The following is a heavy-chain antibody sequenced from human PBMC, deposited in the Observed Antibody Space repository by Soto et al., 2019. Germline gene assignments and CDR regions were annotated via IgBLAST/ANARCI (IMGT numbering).Heavy chain of an antibody. CDR1: GFTFSSYA. CDR3: AKVQNYYYYGMDV. J-gene: IGHJ6*02. Sequence: GGSLRLSCAASGFTFSSYAMSWVRQAPGKGLEWVSSISTSGGSTYYAASLKGRFTISRDNSKNTLYLQMNSLRVEDTAVYYCAKVQNYYYYGMDVWGQGTTLTVSS. D-gene: IGHD1-1*01. V-gene: IGHV3-23*01. CDR2: ISTSGGST.